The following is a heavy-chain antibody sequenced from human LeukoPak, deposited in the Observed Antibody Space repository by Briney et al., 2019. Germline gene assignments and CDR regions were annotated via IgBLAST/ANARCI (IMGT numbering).Heavy chain of an antibody. J-gene: IGHJ4*02. D-gene: IGHD3-22*01. CDR2: ISDSGGST. CDR1: GFTFSSYA. CDR3: ARVRYDRRMEL. Sequence: GGSLRLSCAASGFTFSSYAMSWVRQAPGKGLEWVSAISDSGGSTYYADSVKGRFTISRDNSKNTLYLQMNSLRAEDTAVYYCARVRYDRRMELWGQGTLVTVSS. V-gene: IGHV3-23*01.